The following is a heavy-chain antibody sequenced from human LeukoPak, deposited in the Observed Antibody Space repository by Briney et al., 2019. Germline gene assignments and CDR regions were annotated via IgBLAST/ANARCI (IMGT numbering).Heavy chain of an antibody. Sequence: PSETLSLTCTVSGGSINNYYWSWIRQPPGKGLEWIGEINHSGSTNYNPSLKSRVTISVDTSKNQFSLKLSSVTAADTAVYYCARRGGRYFDWLFDYWGQGTLVTVSS. V-gene: IGHV4-34*01. D-gene: IGHD3-9*01. CDR2: INHSGST. J-gene: IGHJ4*02. CDR3: ARRGGRYFDWLFDY. CDR1: GGSINNYY.